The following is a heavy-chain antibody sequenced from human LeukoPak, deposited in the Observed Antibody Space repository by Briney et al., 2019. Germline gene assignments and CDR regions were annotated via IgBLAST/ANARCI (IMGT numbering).Heavy chain of an antibody. Sequence: PSETLSLTCTVSGGSISSGGYYWSWIRQHPGQGLEWIGYIYYSGSTYYNPSLKSRVTISVDTSKNQFSLKLSSVTAADTAVYYCARALRDTAIHSSAFDIWGQGTMVTVSS. V-gene: IGHV4-31*03. CDR3: ARALRDTAIHSSAFDI. CDR1: GGSISSGGYY. CDR2: IYYSGST. J-gene: IGHJ3*02. D-gene: IGHD5-18*01.